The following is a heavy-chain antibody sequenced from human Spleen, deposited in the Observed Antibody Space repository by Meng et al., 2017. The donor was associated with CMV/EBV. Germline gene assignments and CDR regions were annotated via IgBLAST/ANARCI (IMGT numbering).Heavy chain of an antibody. CDR1: GFTFSTYY. V-gene: IGHV3-7*01. J-gene: IGHJ4*02. CDR3: VRDRGYFDY. CDR2: IKQDGSDK. Sequence: GESLKISCAASGFTFSTYYMHWVRQAPGKGLESVANIKQDGSDKYYLDSVKGRFTISRDNAKNSLYLQLNSLRAEDTAVYYCVRDRGYFDYWGQGTLVTVSS.